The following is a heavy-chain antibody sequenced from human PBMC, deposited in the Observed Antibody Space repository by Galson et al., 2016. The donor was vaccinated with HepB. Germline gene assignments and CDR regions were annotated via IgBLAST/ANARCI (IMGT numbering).Heavy chain of an antibody. CDR2: IDPSDSYT. V-gene: IGHV5-10-1*01. CDR3: ARHPSSSWTEYFQH. CDR1: GYSFTSYW. Sequence: QSGAEVKEPGESLRISCTGSGYSFTSYWISWVRQMPGKGLEWMGRIDPSDSYTNYSPSSQGHVTISADKSISTAYLQWSSLKASDTAMYYCARHPSSSWTEYFQHWGQGTLVTVSS. D-gene: IGHD6-13*01. J-gene: IGHJ1*01.